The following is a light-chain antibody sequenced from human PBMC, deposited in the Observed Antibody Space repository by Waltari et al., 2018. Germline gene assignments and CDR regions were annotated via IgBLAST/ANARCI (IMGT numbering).Light chain of an antibody. CDR2: VNSDGSH. J-gene: IGLJ3*02. CDR1: SGHSSKP. V-gene: IGLV4-69*01. CDR3: ETGGHGTWV. Sequence: QLVLPQSPSASASLGASAKLPCTLRSGHSSKPIAWLLQQPGKGPRYLMQVNSDGSHRKGDEIPDRFSGSSSGAERYLTISSLQSEDEADYYCETGGHGTWVFGGGTKLTVL.